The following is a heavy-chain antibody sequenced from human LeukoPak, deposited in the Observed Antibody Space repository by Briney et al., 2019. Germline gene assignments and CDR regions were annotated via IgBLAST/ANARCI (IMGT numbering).Heavy chain of an antibody. J-gene: IGHJ4*02. CDR2: INSDGSWT. V-gene: IGHV3-74*01. D-gene: IGHD2/OR15-2a*01. CDR3: VSFYETY. Sequence: GGSVRLSCAASGYYFMHWVRQVPGQGLVWVSHINSDGSWTSYADSVKGGFTISKDNAKNTVYLQMNSLRAEDTAVYYCVSFYETYWGRGTLVTVSS. CDR1: GYYF.